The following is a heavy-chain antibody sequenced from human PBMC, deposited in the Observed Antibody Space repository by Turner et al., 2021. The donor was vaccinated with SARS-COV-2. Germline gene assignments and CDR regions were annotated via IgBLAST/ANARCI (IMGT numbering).Heavy chain of an antibody. CDR2: MYSGGST. CDR1: GIIVSSNY. CDR3: ARMGASRQHLVHGYFDY. V-gene: IGHV3-66*01. Sequence: EVQLVESGGGLVEPGGSLNLCCAAAGIIVSSNYMSWVREAAENGLECVAVMYSGGSTYYADSVKGRFTISRDYSKNTMYLQINSLTAEDTAVYYCARMGASRQHLVHGYFDYWGQGTLVTVSS. J-gene: IGHJ4*02. D-gene: IGHD6-13*01.